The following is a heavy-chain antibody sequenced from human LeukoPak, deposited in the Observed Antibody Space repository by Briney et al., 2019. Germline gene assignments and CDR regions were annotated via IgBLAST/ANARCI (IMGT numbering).Heavy chain of an antibody. J-gene: IGHJ6*03. Sequence: GASVKVSCKASGGTFSSYAISWVRQAPGQGLEWMGGIIPIFGTANYAQKFQGRVTITADESTSTAYMELSSLRSEDTAVYYCARDSGWLTYGDYYYYMDVWGKGTTVTVSS. CDR2: IIPIFGTA. V-gene: IGHV1-69*13. CDR3: ARDSGWLTYGDYYYYMDV. CDR1: GGTFSSYA. D-gene: IGHD4/OR15-4a*01.